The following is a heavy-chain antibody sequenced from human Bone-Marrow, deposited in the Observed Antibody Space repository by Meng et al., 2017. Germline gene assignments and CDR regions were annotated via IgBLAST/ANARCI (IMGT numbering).Heavy chain of an antibody. CDR2: INHSGST. V-gene: IGHV4-34*01. CDR3: AREQYYDILTGYSTYDAFDI. J-gene: IGHJ3*02. Sequence: NWVRQAPGKGLEWIGEINHSGSTNYNPSLKSRVTISVDTSKNQFSLKLSSVTAADTAVYYCAREQYYDILTGYSTYDAFDIWGQGTMVTVS. D-gene: IGHD3-9*01.